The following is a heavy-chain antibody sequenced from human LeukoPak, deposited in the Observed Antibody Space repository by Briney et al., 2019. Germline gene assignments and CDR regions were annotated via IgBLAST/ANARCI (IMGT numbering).Heavy chain of an antibody. CDR2: IRQDGSEQ. V-gene: IGHV3-7*01. J-gene: IGHJ6*03. D-gene: IGHD2/OR15-2a*01. CDR3: ARVAVIYYYYMEV. CDR1: GFTFSTYW. Sequence: GGSLRLSCAASGFTFSTYWMSWVRQAPGKGLEWVANIRQDGSEQYYVDSVKGRFTISRDNAKHSLFLQMNSLRAEDTAVYYCARVAVIYYYYMEVWGRGTTVTVSS.